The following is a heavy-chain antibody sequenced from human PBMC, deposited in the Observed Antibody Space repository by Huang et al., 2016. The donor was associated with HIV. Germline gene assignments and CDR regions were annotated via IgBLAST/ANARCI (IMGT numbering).Heavy chain of an antibody. CDR1: TFTFGAYW. CDR3: ATKTAAMDI. CDR2: IKQDESEK. V-gene: IGHV3-7*01. J-gene: IGHJ6*02. Sequence: VESGGRLVQPGGYIRLSCVGSTFTFGAYWMSWVRQSPGKGLEWVANIKQDESEKYYVESVKGRFNISRDNAKKVLFLEMNNVRVEDTATYYCATKTAAMDIWGQGTTVTVS. D-gene: IGHD1-7*01.